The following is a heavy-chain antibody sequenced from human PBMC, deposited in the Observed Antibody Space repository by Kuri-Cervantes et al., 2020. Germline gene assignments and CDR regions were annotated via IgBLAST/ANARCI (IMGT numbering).Heavy chain of an antibody. D-gene: IGHD3-22*01. Sequence: GESLKISCAASGFTFSSYDMHWVRQATGKGLEWVSAIGTAGDTYYPGSVKGRFTISRDNSKNTLFLQMSSLRVEDTAMYYCARDFDSSGKLGDYWGQGTLVTVSS. CDR1: GFTFSSYD. CDR3: ARDFDSSGKLGDY. CDR2: IGTAGDT. V-gene: IGHV3-13*01. J-gene: IGHJ4*02.